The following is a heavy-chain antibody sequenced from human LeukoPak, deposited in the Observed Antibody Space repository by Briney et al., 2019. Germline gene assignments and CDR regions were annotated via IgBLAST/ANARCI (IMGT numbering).Heavy chain of an antibody. J-gene: IGHJ3*02. CDR1: GYTFTDYY. CDR3: ARSPIAVDAFDI. Sequence: ASVKVSCKASGYTFTDYYIHWVRRAPGQGLEWMGWINPNSGGTNYAQKFQGRVTMTRDTSISTAYMELSRLRSDDTAVYYCARSPIAVDAFDIWGQGTMVTVSS. CDR2: INPNSGGT. D-gene: IGHD6-19*01. V-gene: IGHV1-2*02.